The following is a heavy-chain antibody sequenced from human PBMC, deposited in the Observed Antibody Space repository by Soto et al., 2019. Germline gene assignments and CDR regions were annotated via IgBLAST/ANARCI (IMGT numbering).Heavy chain of an antibody. J-gene: IGHJ5*02. D-gene: IGHD6-13*01. CDR3: ARRPPHIAAAGNNWFDP. V-gene: IGHV4-34*01. CDR2: INHSGST. CDR1: CGSFIGYY. Sequence: SETLSLTCAFYCGSFIGYYWSWIRQPPGKGLEWIGEINHSGSTNYNPSLKSRVTISVDTSKNQFSLKLSSVTAADTAVYYCARRPPHIAAAGNNWFDPWGQGTLVTV.